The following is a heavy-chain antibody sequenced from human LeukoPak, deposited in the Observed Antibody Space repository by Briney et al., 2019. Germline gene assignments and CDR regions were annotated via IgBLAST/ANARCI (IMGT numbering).Heavy chain of an antibody. V-gene: IGHV4-61*02. CDR3: ARAGQAYYFDY. D-gene: IGHD3-10*01. Sequence: SQTLSLTCTVSGGSISSGSYYWSWIRQPAGKGLEWIGRIYTSGSTNYNPSLKSRVTISVVTSKNQFSLKLSSVTAADTAVYCCARAGQAYYFDYWGQGTLVTVSS. CDR1: GGSISSGSYY. CDR2: IYTSGST. J-gene: IGHJ4*02.